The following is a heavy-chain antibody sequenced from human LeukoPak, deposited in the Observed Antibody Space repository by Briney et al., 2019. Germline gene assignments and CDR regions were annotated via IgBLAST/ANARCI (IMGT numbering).Heavy chain of an antibody. CDR1: GYTFTSYG. Sequence: GASVKVSCKASGYTFTSYGISWVRQAPGQGLEWMGWISAYNGNTNYAQKLQGRVTMTTDTSTSTAYMELRSLRSDDTAVYYCARDDVSGRELRDFDYWGQGTLVTVSS. CDR3: ARDDVSGRELRDFDY. D-gene: IGHD1-26*01. V-gene: IGHV1-18*01. J-gene: IGHJ4*02. CDR2: ISAYNGNT.